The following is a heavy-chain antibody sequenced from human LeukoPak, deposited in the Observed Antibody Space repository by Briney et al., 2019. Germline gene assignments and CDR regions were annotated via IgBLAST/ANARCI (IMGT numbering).Heavy chain of an antibody. Sequence: ASVKVSCKASGYTFTSYGISWVRQAPGQGPEWMGWMSAYNGDTNDAQKFQGRVTMTTETSTSTAYMELRSPRSDDTAVYYCARVQMVRGVLIPEYFQHWGQGTLVTVSS. J-gene: IGHJ1*01. D-gene: IGHD3-10*01. CDR2: MSAYNGDT. V-gene: IGHV1-18*01. CDR3: ARVQMVRGVLIPEYFQH. CDR1: GYTFTSYG.